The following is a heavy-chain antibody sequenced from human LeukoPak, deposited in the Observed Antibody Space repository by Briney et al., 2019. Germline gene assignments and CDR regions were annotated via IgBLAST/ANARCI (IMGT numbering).Heavy chain of an antibody. V-gene: IGHV3-30*02. J-gene: IGHJ4*02. CDR1: GFTFSSYG. CDR2: IWYGGSNK. D-gene: IGHD5/OR15-5a*01. Sequence: GGSLRLSCAASGFTFSSYGMHWVRQAPGKGLEWVAVIWYGGSNKYYAVSVKGRFTISRDNSKNTLYLQMNSLRAEDTAVYYCAKGSVVYGFLFDYWGQGTLVTVSS. CDR3: AKGSVVYGFLFDY.